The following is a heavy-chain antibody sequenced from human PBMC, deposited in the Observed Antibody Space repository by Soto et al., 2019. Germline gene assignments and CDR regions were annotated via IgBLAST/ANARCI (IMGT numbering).Heavy chain of an antibody. D-gene: IGHD2-15*01. CDR1: GFTFSDYY. Sequence: GGSLRLSCAASGFTFSDYYMSWIRQAPGKGLEWVSYISSSGSTIYYADSVKGRFTISRDNAKNSLYLQMNSLRAEDTAVYYCAREPPLLTNWFDPWGQGTLVTVSS. CDR2: ISSSGSTI. J-gene: IGHJ5*02. CDR3: AREPPLLTNWFDP. V-gene: IGHV3-11*01.